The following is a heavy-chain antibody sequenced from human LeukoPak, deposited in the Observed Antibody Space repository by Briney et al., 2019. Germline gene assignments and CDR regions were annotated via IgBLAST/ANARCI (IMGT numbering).Heavy chain of an antibody. CDR2: IWDDGNNK. CDR3: ARDSYQDYYGRFDP. CDR1: GFSFSNHG. Sequence: GGSLRLSCAEPGFSFSNHGMHWVRQAPGKRLEWVAVIWDDGNNKRYANSVNGRFTISRDNSENTLYLQMNGLTAEDTAMYYCARDSYQDYYGRFDPWGQGTLVTVSS. V-gene: IGHV3-33*01. D-gene: IGHD3-10*01. J-gene: IGHJ5*02.